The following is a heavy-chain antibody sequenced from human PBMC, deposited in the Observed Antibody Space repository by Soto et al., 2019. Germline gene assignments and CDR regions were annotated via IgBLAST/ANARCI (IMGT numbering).Heavy chain of an antibody. D-gene: IGHD5-12*01. Sequence: QVQLVQSGAEEKKPGASVKVSCKASGYTFSSYAIHWVRQAPGQGLEWMGWINAGNGNTKYTQKFQGRVTITRDTAASTASMELNSLRSEDTAVYYCASVDGTYWGQGTLVTVSS. CDR3: ASVDGTY. CDR2: INAGNGNT. V-gene: IGHV1-3*05. CDR1: GYTFSSYA. J-gene: IGHJ4*02.